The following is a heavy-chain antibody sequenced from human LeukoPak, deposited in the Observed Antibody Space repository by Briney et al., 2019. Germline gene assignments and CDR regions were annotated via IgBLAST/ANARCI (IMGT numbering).Heavy chain of an antibody. J-gene: IGHJ4*02. CDR2: INHSGST. Sequence: SETLSLTCAVYGGSFSGYYWSWIRQPPGKGLEWIGEINHSGSTNYNPSLKSRVTISVDTSKNQFSLKLSSVTAADTAVYYCAREGYSDFDYWGQGTLVTVSS. CDR1: GGSFSGYY. V-gene: IGHV4-34*01. D-gene: IGHD1-1*01. CDR3: AREGYSDFDY.